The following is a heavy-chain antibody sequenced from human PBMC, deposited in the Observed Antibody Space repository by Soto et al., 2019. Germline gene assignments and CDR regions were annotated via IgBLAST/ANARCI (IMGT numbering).Heavy chain of an antibody. J-gene: IGHJ4*02. CDR1: GGSISSYY. CDR2: IYYSGST. V-gene: IGHV4-59*08. CDR3: ARLSTTRGGY. D-gene: IGHD1-26*01. Sequence: QVQLQESGPGLVKPSETLSLTCTVSGGSISSYYWSWIRQPPGKGLEWIGYIYYSGSTNYNPSLKSRVTISVDTSKNQFSLKLSSVTAADTAVYYCARLSTTRGGYWGQGTLVTVSS.